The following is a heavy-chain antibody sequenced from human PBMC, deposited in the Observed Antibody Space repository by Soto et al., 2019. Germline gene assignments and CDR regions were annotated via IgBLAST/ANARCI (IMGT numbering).Heavy chain of an antibody. CDR1: GFTFSDYY. CDR2: ITNSGRTI. V-gene: IGHV3-11*01. D-gene: IGHD3-10*01. J-gene: IGHJ3*02. Sequence: QVQLVESGGGLVKPGGSLRLSCAASGFTFSDYYMTWIRQAPGKGLEWVSYITNSGRTIYYADSVRDRFTISRDNAKNSLYLHMNSLRAEDTALYYCARDRYYASGSLSAFDIWGQGTMVTVSS. CDR3: ARDRYYASGSLSAFDI.